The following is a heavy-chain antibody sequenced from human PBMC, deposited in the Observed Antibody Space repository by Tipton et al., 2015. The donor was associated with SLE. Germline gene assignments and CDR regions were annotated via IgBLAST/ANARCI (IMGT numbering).Heavy chain of an antibody. CDR2: ISSSSSTI. Sequence: SLRLSCAASGFTFSSYSMNWVRQAPGKGLEWVSYISSSSSTIYYADSVKGRFTISRDNAKNSLYLQMNSLRAEDTAVYYCAREGGAGYSSGWFDYWGQGTLVTASS. CDR3: AREGGAGYSSGWFDY. D-gene: IGHD6-19*01. CDR1: GFTFSSYS. J-gene: IGHJ5*01. V-gene: IGHV3-48*01.